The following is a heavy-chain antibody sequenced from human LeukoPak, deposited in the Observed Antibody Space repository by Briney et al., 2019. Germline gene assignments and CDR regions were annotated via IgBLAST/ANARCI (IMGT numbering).Heavy chain of an antibody. V-gene: IGHV4-38-2*02. CDR2: IYHSGST. CDR1: GYSISSGYY. J-gene: IGHJ4*02. Sequence: SETLSLTCTVSGYSISSGYYWGWIRQPPGKGLEWIGSIYHSGSTYYNPSLKSRVTISVDTSKNQFSLKLSSVTAADTAVYYCARDHNWSYFLWGQGTLVTVSS. CDR3: ARDHNWSYFL. D-gene: IGHD1-7*01.